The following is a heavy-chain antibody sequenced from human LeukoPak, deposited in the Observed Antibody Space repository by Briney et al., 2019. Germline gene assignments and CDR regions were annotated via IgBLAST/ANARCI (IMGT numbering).Heavy chain of an antibody. D-gene: IGHD1-1*01. CDR2: ISGSGGST. Sequence: GGSLRLSCAASGFTFSSYAMSWVRQAPGKGLEWVSAISGSGGSTYYADSVKGRFTISRDNSKNTLYLQMNSLRAEDTAVYYWASEPHPHRTTGTPHYYYYMDVWGKGTTVTISS. V-gene: IGHV3-23*01. CDR3: ASEPHPHRTTGTPHYYYYMDV. J-gene: IGHJ6*03. CDR1: GFTFSSYA.